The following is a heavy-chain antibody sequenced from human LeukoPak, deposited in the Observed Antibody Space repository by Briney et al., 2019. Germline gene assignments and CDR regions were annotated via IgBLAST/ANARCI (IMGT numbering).Heavy chain of an antibody. D-gene: IGHD3-9*01. CDR2: RSYDGSNK. Sequence: PGGSLRLSCAASGFTFSSYAMHWVRQAPGKGLEWVAVRSYDGSNKYYADSVKGRFTISRDNSKNTLYLQMNSLRAEDTAVYYCARDGFDWLLFFDYWGQGTLVTVSS. J-gene: IGHJ4*02. CDR3: ARDGFDWLLFFDY. CDR1: GFTFSSYA. V-gene: IGHV3-30*04.